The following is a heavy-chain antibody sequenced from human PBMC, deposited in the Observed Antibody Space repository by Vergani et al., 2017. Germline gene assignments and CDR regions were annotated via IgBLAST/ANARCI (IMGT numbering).Heavy chain of an antibody. V-gene: IGHV3-48*01. CDR2: ISTTSDTI. J-gene: IGHJ4*02. D-gene: IGHD6-19*01. Sequence: EVQLVESGGGLVQPGGSLRLSCAASGFTVSSNYMSWVRQAPGKGLEWISYISTTSDTIYYADSVRGRFTISRDNAKNSLYLEMNSLRVEDTAVYFCARSLVAGKGGYWGQGTRVAVSS. CDR3: ARSLVAGKGGY. CDR1: GFTVSSNY.